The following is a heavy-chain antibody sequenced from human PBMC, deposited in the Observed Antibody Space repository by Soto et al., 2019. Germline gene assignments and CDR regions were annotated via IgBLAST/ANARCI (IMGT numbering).Heavy chain of an antibody. D-gene: IGHD2-15*01. Sequence: SETLSLTCTVYGGSFSGYYWSWIRQPPGKGLEWIGEINHSGSTNYNPSLKSRVTISVDTSENQFSLKLSSVTAADTAVYYCARVKGGSCNYYYYGMVVWGQGTTVTVSS. J-gene: IGHJ6*02. CDR3: ARVKGGSCNYYYYGMVV. CDR2: INHSGST. CDR1: GGSFSGYY. V-gene: IGHV4-34*01.